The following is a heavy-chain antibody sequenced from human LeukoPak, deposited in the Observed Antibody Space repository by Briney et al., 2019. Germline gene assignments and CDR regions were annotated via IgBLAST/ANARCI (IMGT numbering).Heavy chain of an antibody. Sequence: GRSLRLSCAASGFTFSSYAMHWVRQAPGKGLEWVAVISYDGSNKYYADSVKGRFTISRDNSKNTLYLQMNSLRAEDTAVYYCARDVETYYDFWSGYQALDYWGQGTLVTVSS. V-gene: IGHV3-30-3*01. CDR3: ARDVETYYDFWSGYQALDY. D-gene: IGHD3-3*01. CDR1: GFTFSSYA. J-gene: IGHJ4*02. CDR2: ISYDGSNK.